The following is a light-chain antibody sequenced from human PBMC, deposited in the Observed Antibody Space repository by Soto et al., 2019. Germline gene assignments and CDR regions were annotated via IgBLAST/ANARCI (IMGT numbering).Light chain of an antibody. Sequence: RVTITCRASQGIRNDLGWYQQKPGKAPKLLIYAASSLQSGVPSRFSGSGSGTDFTLTISSLQPEDFATYYCLQDYNYPPTFGQGTKVDI. J-gene: IGKJ2*01. CDR1: QGIRND. V-gene: IGKV1-6*01. CDR3: LQDYNYPPT. CDR2: AAS.